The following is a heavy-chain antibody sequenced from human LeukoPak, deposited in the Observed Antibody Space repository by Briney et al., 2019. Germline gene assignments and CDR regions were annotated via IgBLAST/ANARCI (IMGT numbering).Heavy chain of an antibody. CDR1: GFPFSNYA. J-gene: IGHJ4*02. CDR2: VSETGGTT. CDR3: AKDYRGRDSLFDY. Sequence: GGSLRLSCAASGFPFSNYAMSWVRQAPGEGLEWVSGVSETGGTTWQADSVKGRLTISRDNSKNTLYLQMNTLRAEDTAVYYCAKDYRGRDSLFDYWGQGTLVIVSS. D-gene: IGHD3-10*01. V-gene: IGHV3-23*01.